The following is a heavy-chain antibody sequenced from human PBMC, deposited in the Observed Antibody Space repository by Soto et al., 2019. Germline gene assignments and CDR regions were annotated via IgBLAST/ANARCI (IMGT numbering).Heavy chain of an antibody. CDR3: ASDAYSKIGGR. CDR2: IYSDGDT. D-gene: IGHD6-13*01. V-gene: IGHV3-66*01. J-gene: IGHJ4*02. CDR1: GFSVSRYY. Sequence: LEQFGGGLVQPGGSLRLSCVASGFSVSRYYMGWVRQTPGKGLEWLSLIYSDGDTYYADSVKGRFTISRDTSKNTLFFQMTSLRAEDTAVYYCASDAYSKIGGRGGQGTLVIVSS.